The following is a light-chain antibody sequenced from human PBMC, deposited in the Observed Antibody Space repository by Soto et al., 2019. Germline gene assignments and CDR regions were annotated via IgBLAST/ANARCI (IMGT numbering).Light chain of an antibody. V-gene: IGKV1-5*01. J-gene: IGKJ1*01. Sequence: IQMTQSPSTLSASIGDRVTITCRASESIRTWLAWYQHKPGKAPKFLIYDASSLESGVPSRFSGSGSGTEFTLTISNLQPDDFATYFCQQYNNYPRTFGQGTKVAIK. CDR1: ESIRTW. CDR2: DAS. CDR3: QQYNNYPRT.